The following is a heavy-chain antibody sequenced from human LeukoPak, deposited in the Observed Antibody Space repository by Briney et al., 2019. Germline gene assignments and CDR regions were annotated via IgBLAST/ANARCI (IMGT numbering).Heavy chain of an antibody. Sequence: GGSLRLSCTASGFTFSGHWIHWVRQAPGMGLVWVSRINEDGTDSMYAESVKGRFTTSRDNARNTVHLQMNSLRAEDTAVYHCVRDETLWTLDWWGQGTLVSVSS. CDR1: GFTFSGHW. D-gene: IGHD1-1*01. V-gene: IGHV3-74*03. J-gene: IGHJ4*02. CDR3: VRDETLWTLDW. CDR2: INEDGTDS.